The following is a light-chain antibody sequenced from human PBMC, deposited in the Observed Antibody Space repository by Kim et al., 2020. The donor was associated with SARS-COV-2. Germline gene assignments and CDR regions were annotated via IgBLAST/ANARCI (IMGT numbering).Light chain of an antibody. J-gene: IGLJ1*01. CDR2: GNS. CDR3: QSYDSSLSGSRV. Sequence: VTISCTGSSSKIGAGYGVHWYQQLPGTAPQPLIYGNSNRPSGVPDRFSGSKSGTSASLAITGLQAEDEADYYCQSYDSSLSGSRVFGTGTKVTVL. V-gene: IGLV1-40*01. CDR1: SSKIGAGYG.